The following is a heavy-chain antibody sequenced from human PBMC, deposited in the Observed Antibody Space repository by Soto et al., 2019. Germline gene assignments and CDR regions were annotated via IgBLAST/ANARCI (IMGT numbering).Heavy chain of an antibody. J-gene: IGHJ6*03. CDR3: ARDWYFYGSGSPNHMDV. CDR1: GYTFSNYG. D-gene: IGHD3-10*01. V-gene: IGHV1-18*01. Sequence: QVQLVQSGDEMRKPGASVKVSCQASGYTFSNYGITWVRLAPGQGLEWMGWISAHNGNSKYAQSLQGRLTLTTDTSTSTAYMELRSLRSDDTAVYHRARDWYFYGSGSPNHMDVWGKGTTVSVSS. CDR2: ISAHNGNS.